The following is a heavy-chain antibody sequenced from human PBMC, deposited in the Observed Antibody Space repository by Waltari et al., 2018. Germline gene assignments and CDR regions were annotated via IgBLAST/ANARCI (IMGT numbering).Heavy chain of an antibody. J-gene: IGHJ4*02. V-gene: IGHV3-74*03. CDR2: SKPDGTSI. Sequence: EVQLVNSGGGLVQPGGSLRLSCAASDFFFTDYWLDWVRQAPGKGLGWVSRSKPDGTSITSADSVKGRFTISRDSAKNTYYLQMNSLRAEDTAVYYCTRNPGYWGQGTLVTVSS. CDR1: DFFFTDYW. CDR3: TRNPGY.